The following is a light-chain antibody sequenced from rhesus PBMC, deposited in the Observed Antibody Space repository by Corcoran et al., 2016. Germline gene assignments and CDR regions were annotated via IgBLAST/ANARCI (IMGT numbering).Light chain of an antibody. J-gene: IGKJ1*01. CDR1: QDINKE. CDR3: LQDYTTPWT. Sequence: DIQMTQSPSSLSAYVGDRVTVTCRASQDINKELSWYQQKPGKAPTLLIYTASSLQTGVSSRFSGSGPGTDYTLTINSLQPADVATYYCLQDYTTPWTFGQGTKVDLK. V-gene: IGKV1-94*01. CDR2: TAS.